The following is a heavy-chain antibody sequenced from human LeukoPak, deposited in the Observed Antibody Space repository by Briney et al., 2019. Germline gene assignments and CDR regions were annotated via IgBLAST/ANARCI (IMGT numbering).Heavy chain of an antibody. D-gene: IGHD3-10*01. CDR3: AIYGSGSYYKDY. J-gene: IGHJ4*02. CDR1: GGSFSGYY. CDR2: INHSGST. V-gene: IGHV4-34*01. Sequence: PSETLSLTCAVYGGSFSGYYWSWIRQPPGKGLGWIGEINHSGSTNYNPSLKSRVTISVDTSKDQFSLKLSSVTAADTAVYYCAIYGSGSYYKDYWGQGTRVTVSS.